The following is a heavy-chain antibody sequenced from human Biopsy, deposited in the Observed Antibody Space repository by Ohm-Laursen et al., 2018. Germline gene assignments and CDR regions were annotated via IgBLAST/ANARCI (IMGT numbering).Heavy chain of an antibody. D-gene: IGHD3-10*01. CDR3: ATELLPPGVGGPWLDP. J-gene: IGHJ5*02. V-gene: IGHV3-21*06. CDR1: GVTLSGYG. Sequence: SLRLSCTASGVTLSGYGMNWVRQAPGKGLEWVSSISASSSYIYYADSVKGRFTVSRDNTKNTLYLQMNSLRAADTAIYFCATELLPPGVGGPWLDPWGQGTLVTVS. CDR2: ISASSSYI.